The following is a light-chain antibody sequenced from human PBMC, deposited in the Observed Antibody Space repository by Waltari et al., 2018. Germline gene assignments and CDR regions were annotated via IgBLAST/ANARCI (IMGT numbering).Light chain of an antibody. CDR2: GAS. CDR1: QSVGTY. Sequence: EIVLTQPPGTLSLSPGERATLSCRASQSVGTYLAWYQQKPGQAPRLLIYGASNRATGIPERFSGSGSGTDFSLTISRLEPEDFAVYYCQKYVNLPATFGQGTKVEIK. V-gene: IGKV3-20*01. CDR3: QKYVNLPAT. J-gene: IGKJ1*01.